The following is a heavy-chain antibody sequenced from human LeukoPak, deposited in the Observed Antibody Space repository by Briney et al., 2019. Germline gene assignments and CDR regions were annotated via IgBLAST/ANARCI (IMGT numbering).Heavy chain of an antibody. J-gene: IGHJ5*02. V-gene: IGHV3-21*01. CDR3: TREGGVGP. Sequence: GGSLRLSCVASGFSFGVYSMNWVRQAPGKGLEWVSTISGASSDNYIDYADSVKGRFTISRDNAKKSVFPEMNGLRDDDTAVYYCTREGGVGPWGQGTLVSVSS. CDR2: ISGASSDNYI. D-gene: IGHD3-16*01. CDR1: GFSFGVYS.